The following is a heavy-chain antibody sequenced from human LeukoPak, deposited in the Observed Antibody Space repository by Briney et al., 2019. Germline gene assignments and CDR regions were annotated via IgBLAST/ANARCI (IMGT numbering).Heavy chain of an antibody. CDR1: GGSISSYY. V-gene: IGHV4-59*01. J-gene: IGHJ4*02. Sequence: SETLSLTCTVSGGSISSYYWSWIRQPPGKGLEWIGYIYYSGSTNYNPSLKSRVTVSVDTSKNQFSLKLSSVTAADTAVYYCARGVAVAGTFDYWGQGTLVTVSS. D-gene: IGHD6-19*01. CDR2: IYYSGST. CDR3: ARGVAVAGTFDY.